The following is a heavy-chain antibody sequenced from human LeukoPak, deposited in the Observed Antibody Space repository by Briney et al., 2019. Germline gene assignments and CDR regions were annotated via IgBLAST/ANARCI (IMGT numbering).Heavy chain of an antibody. Sequence: GGSLRLSCVASGFTFSSYWMHWVRQAPRKGLVWVSRISGDGRNINYADSVRGRFTISRDNAKNTLYLQMNTLRVEDTAVYYCTRDLMDYDVSTGLHHYYMDVWGQGTTVTVSS. V-gene: IGHV3-74*01. CDR1: GFTFSSYW. J-gene: IGHJ6*02. D-gene: IGHD3-9*01. CDR2: ISGDGRNI. CDR3: TRDLMDYDVSTGLHHYYMDV.